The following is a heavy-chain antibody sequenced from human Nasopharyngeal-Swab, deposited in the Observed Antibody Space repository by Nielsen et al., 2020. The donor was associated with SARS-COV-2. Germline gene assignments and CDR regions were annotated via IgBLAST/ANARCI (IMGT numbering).Heavy chain of an antibody. V-gene: IGHV3-53*01. J-gene: IGHJ3*02. Sequence: WIRQPPGKGLEWVSVIYSGGSTYYADSVKGRFTISRDNSKNTLYLQMNSLRAEDTAVYYCARSRGRDGYNYAFDIWGQGTMVTVSS. CDR3: ARSRGRDGYNYAFDI. CDR2: IYSGGST. D-gene: IGHD5-24*01.